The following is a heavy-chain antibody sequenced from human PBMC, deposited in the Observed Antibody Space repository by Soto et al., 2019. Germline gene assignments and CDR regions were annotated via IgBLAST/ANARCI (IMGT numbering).Heavy chain of an antibody. V-gene: IGHV1-69*13. Sequence: GASVKVSCKASGGTFSSYAMSWVRQAPGQGLEWMGGIIPIFGTANYAQKFQGRVTITADESTSTAYMELSSLRSEDTAVYYCARTTDSSSSVAFDIWGQGTMVTVSS. CDR3: ARTTDSSSSVAFDI. D-gene: IGHD6-6*01. CDR1: GGTFSSYA. CDR2: IIPIFGTA. J-gene: IGHJ3*02.